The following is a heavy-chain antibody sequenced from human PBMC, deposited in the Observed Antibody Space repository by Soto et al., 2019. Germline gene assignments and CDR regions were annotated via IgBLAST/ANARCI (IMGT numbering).Heavy chain of an antibody. CDR1: GYTFTSYG. J-gene: IGHJ5*02. CDR2: ISAYNGNT. Sequence: ASVKVSCKASGYTFTSYGISWVRQAPGQGLECMGWISAYNGNTNYAQKLQGRVTMTTDTSTGTAYMELRSLRSDDTAVYYCARDTLRRGAAAGTRGNWFDPWGQGTLVTVSS. V-gene: IGHV1-18*01. D-gene: IGHD6-13*01. CDR3: ARDTLRRGAAAGTRGNWFDP.